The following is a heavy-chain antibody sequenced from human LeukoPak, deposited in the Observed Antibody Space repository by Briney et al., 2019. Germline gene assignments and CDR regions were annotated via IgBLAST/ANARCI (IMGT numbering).Heavy chain of an antibody. CDR2: IYHSGTT. CDR1: GVXISTSNW. J-gene: IGHJ4*02. Sequence: SETLSLTCAVSGVXISTSNWWRWVRQPPGKGLEWIGEIYHSGTTNYNPSLKSRVTISVDKSKNQFSLNLMSVTAADTAVYYCARDGSRGPFDYWGQGTLVTVSS. V-gene: IGHV4-4*02. D-gene: IGHD3-22*01. CDR3: ARDGSRGPFDY.